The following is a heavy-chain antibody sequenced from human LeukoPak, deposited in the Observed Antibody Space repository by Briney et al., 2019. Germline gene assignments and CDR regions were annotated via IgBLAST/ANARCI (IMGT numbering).Heavy chain of an antibody. J-gene: IGHJ4*02. D-gene: IGHD4-17*01. CDR3: ARLGTTVTDAIDY. Sequence: PGGSLRLSCAASGFTFSNYWMSWVRQAPGKGLEWVADIKQDGSAKYYVDSVKGRFTISRDNAKNSLYLQMNSLRAEDTALYYCARLGTTVTDAIDYWGQGTLVTVSS. CDR1: GFTFSNYW. V-gene: IGHV3-7*01. CDR2: IKQDGSAK.